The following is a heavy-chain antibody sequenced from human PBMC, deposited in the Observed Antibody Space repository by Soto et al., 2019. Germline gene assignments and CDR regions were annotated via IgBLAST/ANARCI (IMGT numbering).Heavy chain of an antibody. CDR1: GYTFITYG. J-gene: IGHJ4*02. Sequence: QVQLVQSGAEVKRPGASVKVSCKASGYTFITYGISWVRQAPGQGLEWMGGISIYNGNTNYAQKLQGRVNLTTDTFTSTAYMARRHLKSVDTAVYYCAREVAWDAGDSSGYSGSVLDYWGQGNLVIVSS. D-gene: IGHD3-22*01. CDR3: AREVAWDAGDSSGYSGSVLDY. CDR2: ISIYNGNT. V-gene: IGHV1-18*01.